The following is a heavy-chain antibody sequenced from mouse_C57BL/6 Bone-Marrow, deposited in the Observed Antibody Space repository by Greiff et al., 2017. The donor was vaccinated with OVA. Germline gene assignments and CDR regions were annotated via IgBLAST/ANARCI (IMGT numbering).Heavy chain of an antibody. V-gene: IGHV5-17*01. D-gene: IGHD1-1*01. CDR1: GFTFSDYG. CDR2: ISSGSSTI. J-gene: IGHJ3*01. CDR3: ARGECITTVVAPFAY. Sequence: DVHLVESGGGLVKPGGSLKLSCAASGFTFSDYGMHWVRQAPEKGLEWVAYISSGSSTIYYADTVKGRFTISRANAKNTLFLQMTSLRSEDTAMYYCARGECITTVVAPFAYWGQGTLVTVSA.